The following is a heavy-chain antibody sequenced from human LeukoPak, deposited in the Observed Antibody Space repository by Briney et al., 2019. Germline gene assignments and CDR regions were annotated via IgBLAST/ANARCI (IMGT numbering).Heavy chain of an antibody. CDR3: AKDPTTSDSSGYYNWFDP. J-gene: IGHJ5*02. V-gene: IGHV3-74*01. Sequence: PGGSLRLSCAASGFTFSSYWMNWVRQAPGKGLVWVSRINGDGSNTKYADSVKGRFTISRDNSKNTLYLQMNSLRAEDTAVYYCAKDPTTSDSSGYYNWFDPWGQGTLVTVSS. D-gene: IGHD3-22*01. CDR2: INGDGSNT. CDR1: GFTFSSYW.